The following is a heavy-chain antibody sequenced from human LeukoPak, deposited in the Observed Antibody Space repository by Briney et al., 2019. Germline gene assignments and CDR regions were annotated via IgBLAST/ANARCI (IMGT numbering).Heavy chain of an antibody. CDR1: GFDFSSNW. CDR2: IKGDGIST. CDR3: AKDHYWSIDY. D-gene: IGHD3-3*01. J-gene: IGHJ4*02. Sequence: GGSLRLSCAASGFDFSSNWMHWARHAPGQGLVWVSRIKGDGISTNYADSVKGRFTNSRDIAKNTLYLQMNSLRAEDTGVYYCAKDHYWSIDYWGRGTLVTVSS. V-gene: IGHV3-74*01.